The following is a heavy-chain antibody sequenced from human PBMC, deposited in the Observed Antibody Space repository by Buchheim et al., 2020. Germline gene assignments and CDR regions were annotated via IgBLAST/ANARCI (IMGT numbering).Heavy chain of an antibody. V-gene: IGHV3-15*01. Sequence: EVQLVESGGGLVKPGGSLRLSCAASGFTFNNAWMSWVRQAPGKGLEWVGRIKSQTDGGTTDYAAPVQRRFTISRDDSKNTLFLQMNGLKTEDTAVYYCIAVSMVNVWGQGAT. CDR2: IKSQTDGGTT. CDR3: IAVSMVNV. D-gene: IGHD4/OR15-4a*01. J-gene: IGHJ6*02. CDR1: GFTFNNAW.